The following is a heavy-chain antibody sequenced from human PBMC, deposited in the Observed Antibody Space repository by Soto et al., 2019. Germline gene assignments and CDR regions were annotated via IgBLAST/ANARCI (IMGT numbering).Heavy chain of an antibody. CDR1: GGSISSYY. V-gene: IGHV4-59*08. CDR2: IYYSGST. Sequence: QVQLQESGPGLVKPSETLSLTCTVSGGSISSYYWSWIRQPPGKGLEWIGYIYYSGSTNYNPSLKSRVTISVDTSKNQFSLKLSSVTAADTAVYYCARLIPGGDLDYWGQGTLVTVSS. CDR3: ARLIPGGDLDY. J-gene: IGHJ4*02. D-gene: IGHD2-21*02.